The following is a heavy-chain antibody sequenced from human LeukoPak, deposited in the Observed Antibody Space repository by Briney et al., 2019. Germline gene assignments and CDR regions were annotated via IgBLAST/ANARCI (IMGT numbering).Heavy chain of an antibody. J-gene: IGHJ4*02. V-gene: IGHV3-53*01. CDR2: IYSGGST. CDR1: GFSVSSNY. Sequence: PGGSLRLSCAASGFSVSSNYMSWVRQAPGKGLEWVSVIYSGGSTYYADSVKGRFTISRDSSKNTLYLQMNSLQTEDTAVYYCTTDLPTSESYSNDFWGQGTLVTVSS. D-gene: IGHD1-26*01. CDR3: TTDLPTSESYSNDF.